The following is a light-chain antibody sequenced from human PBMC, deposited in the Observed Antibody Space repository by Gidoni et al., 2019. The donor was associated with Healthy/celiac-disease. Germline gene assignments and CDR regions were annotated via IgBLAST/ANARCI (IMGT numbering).Light chain of an antibody. CDR1: QSISSW. CDR3: QQYNSYSRT. V-gene: IGKV1-5*03. CDR2: KAS. Sequence: DVKLTQFPSTLSASVGDRVTITCRASQSISSWLAWYQQKPGKAPKLLIYKASSLESGVPSRFSGSGSGTEFTLTISSLQPDDFATYYCQQYNSYSRTFGQGTKLEIK. J-gene: IGKJ2*02.